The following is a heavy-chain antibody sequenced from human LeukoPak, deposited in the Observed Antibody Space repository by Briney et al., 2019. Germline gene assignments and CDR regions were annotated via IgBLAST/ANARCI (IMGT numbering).Heavy chain of an antibody. Sequence: SETLSLTCAVYGGSFSVYYWSWIRQPPGKGLELIGEINHSGSTNYNPSLKSRVTISVDTSKNQFSLKLSSVTAADTAVYYCARGNIVVVPAARYYYYGMDVWGQGTTVTVSS. V-gene: IGHV4-34*01. CDR1: GGSFSVYY. D-gene: IGHD2-2*01. J-gene: IGHJ6*02. CDR2: INHSGST. CDR3: ARGNIVVVPAARYYYYGMDV.